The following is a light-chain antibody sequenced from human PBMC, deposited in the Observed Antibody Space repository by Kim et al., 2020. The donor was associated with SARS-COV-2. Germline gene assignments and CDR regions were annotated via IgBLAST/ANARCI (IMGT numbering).Light chain of an antibody. CDR1: QSLSSN. CDR2: DAS. Sequence: EIVMTQSPATLSVSPGERATLSCRASQSLSSNLAWYQQKPGQAPRLLIYDASTRATGIPARFSGSGSGTEFTLTISSLQSEDFAVYYCQQYNNWPWTFGQGTKVDIK. CDR3: QQYNNWPWT. J-gene: IGKJ1*01. V-gene: IGKV3-15*01.